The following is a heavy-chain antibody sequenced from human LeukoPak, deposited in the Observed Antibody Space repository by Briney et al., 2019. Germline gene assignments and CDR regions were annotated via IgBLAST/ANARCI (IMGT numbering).Heavy chain of an antibody. CDR1: GFTFSSYA. CDR3: TKDRLGSYYYFDY. D-gene: IGHD3-10*01. CDR2: ISGSGGST. V-gene: IGHV3-23*01. Sequence: GGSLRLSCAASGFTFSSYAMSWVRQAPGKGLEWVSRISGSGGSTYYADSVQGRFTISRDNSKNTLYLQMNSLRAEDTALYYCTKDRLGSYYYFDYWGQGTLVTVSS. J-gene: IGHJ4*02.